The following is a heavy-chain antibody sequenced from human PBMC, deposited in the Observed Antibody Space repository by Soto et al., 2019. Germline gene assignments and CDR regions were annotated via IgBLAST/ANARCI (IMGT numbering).Heavy chain of an antibody. CDR1: GYAFASYG. Sequence: QVQLVQSGAEVKKPGASVKVSCKASGYAFASYGISWVRQAPGQGLEWMGWISGYDGHTNYAQNLQGRVTMTIDTSTSTTYMELRSLTSGDTAVYYCARDSGYHAAWGQGTLVTVSS. J-gene: IGHJ5*02. CDR2: ISGYDGHT. CDR3: ARDSGYHAA. V-gene: IGHV1-18*01. D-gene: IGHD5-12*01.